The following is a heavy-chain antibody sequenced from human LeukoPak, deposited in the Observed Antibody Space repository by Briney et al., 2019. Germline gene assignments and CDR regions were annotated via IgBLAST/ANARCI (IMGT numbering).Heavy chain of an antibody. J-gene: IGHJ3*02. CDR2: TRYDGTNE. D-gene: IGHD4-17*01. CDR3: ARGRNFVTMGMTTRIFRTFDI. CDR1: GLIFNNYG. Sequence: PGGSLRLSCAASGLIFNNYGIHWVRQAPGKGLEWVAFTRYDGTNEYYTDSVKGRFTISRDNSKNTLYLQMNSLRAEDTAVYYCARGRNFVTMGMTTRIFRTFDIWGQGTMVTVSS. V-gene: IGHV3-30*02.